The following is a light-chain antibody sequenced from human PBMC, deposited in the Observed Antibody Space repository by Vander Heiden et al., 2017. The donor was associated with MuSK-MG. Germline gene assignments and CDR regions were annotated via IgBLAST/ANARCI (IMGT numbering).Light chain of an antibody. Sequence: EIVLTQSPGTLSLSPGDRATLSCRASQSVSSSYLAWYQQKPGQAPRLLIYGASSSVTGIPDRLSGSGSGTDFTLTIIILEPEDFAVYYCQQDGSSPLTFGHGTKVDIK. CDR2: GAS. CDR1: QSVSSSY. CDR3: QQDGSSPLT. J-gene: IGKJ3*01. V-gene: IGKV3-20*01.